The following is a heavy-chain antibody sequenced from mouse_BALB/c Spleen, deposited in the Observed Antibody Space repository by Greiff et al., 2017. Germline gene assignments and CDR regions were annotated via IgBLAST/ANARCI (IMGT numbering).Heavy chain of an antibody. Sequence: ESGPGLVKPSPSLSLTCSVTGYSITSCYYWNWIRQFPGNKLEWMGYISYDGSNNYNPSLKKRISITRDTSSNTFFLKLNSVTTEDTATDYCARGGSHYAMDYWGQGTSVTVSS. D-gene: IGHD1-1*01. CDR2: ISYDGSN. CDR3: ARGGSHYAMDY. CDR1: GYSITSCYY. J-gene: IGHJ4*01. V-gene: IGHV3-6*02.